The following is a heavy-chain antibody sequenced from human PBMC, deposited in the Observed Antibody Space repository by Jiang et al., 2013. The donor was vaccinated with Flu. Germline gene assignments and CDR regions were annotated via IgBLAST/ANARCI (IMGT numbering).Heavy chain of an antibody. CDR3: ARIPTSHTASDAFDI. V-gene: IGHV2-26*01. CDR2: IFSNDEK. Sequence: KPTQTLTLTCTVSGFSLSNARMGVSWIRQPPGKALEWLAHIFSNDEKSYSTSLKSRLTISKDTSKSQVVLTMTNMDPVDTATYYCARIPTSHTASDAFDIWGQGTMVTVSS. D-gene: IGHD5-18*01. J-gene: IGHJ3*02. CDR1: GFSLSNARMG.